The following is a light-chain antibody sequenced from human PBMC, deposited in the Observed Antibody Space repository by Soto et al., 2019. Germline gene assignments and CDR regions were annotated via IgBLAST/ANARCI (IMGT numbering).Light chain of an antibody. V-gene: IGKV4-1*01. CDR1: QSVLYSSNNKNY. CDR3: QQYYSNPRT. J-gene: IGKJ4*01. CDR2: WAS. Sequence: DIVMTQSPDSLAVSLGERATINCKSSQSVLYSSNNKNYLGWYQQKPGHPPRLLIYWASTRESGVPDRFSGGGSGKDFTLTISSLKAEDVAVYYCQQYYSNPRTLGGGTKVDIK.